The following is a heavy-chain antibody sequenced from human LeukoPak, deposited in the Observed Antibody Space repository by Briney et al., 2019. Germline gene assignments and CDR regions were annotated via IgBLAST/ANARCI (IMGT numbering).Heavy chain of an antibody. Sequence: ASVKVSCNASGHTFTSYGISWVRQSPGHGLEWMGWISAYNGNTNYAQKLKGRVTITTDTSTSTAYMEMRSLRSDDTAVYYCARERRWLQFGYGARYAFDIWGQGTMVTVSS. D-gene: IGHD5-24*01. CDR3: ARERRWLQFGYGARYAFDI. V-gene: IGHV1-18*01. J-gene: IGHJ3*02. CDR2: ISAYNGNT. CDR1: GHTFTSYG.